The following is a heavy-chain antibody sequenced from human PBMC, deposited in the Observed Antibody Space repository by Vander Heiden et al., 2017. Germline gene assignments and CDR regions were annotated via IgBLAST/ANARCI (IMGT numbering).Heavy chain of an antibody. D-gene: IGHD3-10*01. V-gene: IGHV3-9*01. CDR3: AKDSADYGGFVDS. CDR1: GFTFEYFA. CDR2: ISWNSRSI. Sequence: EVQLVESGGGLVQPGRSLRLSCAASGFTFEYFAIHWVRQAPGKGLEWVSGISWNSRSIAYADSVKGRFTISRDNAKNSLYLQMNSLRPEDTALYYCAKDSADYGGFVDSWGQGTLVTGSS. J-gene: IGHJ4*02.